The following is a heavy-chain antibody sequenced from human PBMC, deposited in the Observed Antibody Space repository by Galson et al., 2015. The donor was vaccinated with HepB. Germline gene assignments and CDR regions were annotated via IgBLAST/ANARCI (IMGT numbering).Heavy chain of an antibody. J-gene: IGHJ4*02. D-gene: IGHD2-21*02. Sequence: QSGAEVKKPGESLKISCQGSGYIFSSYWIGWVRQMPGKGLEWMGIIYPRDSDTRYSPSFQGQVTISADKSINTAYLQWSSLKASDTAMYYCARLRDLEYFDYWSQGTLVTVSS. CDR2: IYPRDSDT. CDR3: ARLRDLEYFDY. V-gene: IGHV5-51*03. CDR1: GYIFSSYW.